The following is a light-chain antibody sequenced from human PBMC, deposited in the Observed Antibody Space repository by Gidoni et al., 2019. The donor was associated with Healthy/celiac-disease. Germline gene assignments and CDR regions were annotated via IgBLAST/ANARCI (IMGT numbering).Light chain of an antibody. CDR2: DFS. Sequence: QSALTQPRPVLGSPGQSVTISCTGTSSDVGGYNYVSWYQQHPGKAPKLMIYDFSKRPSGVPDRFSGSKSGNTASLTISGLQAEDEADYYCCSYAGSYTVVFGGGTKLTVL. CDR1: SSDVGGYNY. CDR3: CSYAGSYTVV. J-gene: IGLJ2*01. V-gene: IGLV2-11*01.